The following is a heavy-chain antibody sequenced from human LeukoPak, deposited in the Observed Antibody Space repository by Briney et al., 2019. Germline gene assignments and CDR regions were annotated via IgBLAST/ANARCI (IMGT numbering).Heavy chain of an antibody. V-gene: IGHV1-8*01. CDR1: GYTFTSYD. Sequence: ASVKVSCKASGYTFTSYDIDWVRQATGQGLEWMGWMNPNIGKTGYAQKFRGRVTMTRNTSISTAYMELRSLRSEDTAVYYCARLPYDILTGYLYYFDYWGQGTLVTVSS. J-gene: IGHJ4*02. CDR2: MNPNIGKT. CDR3: ARLPYDILTGYLYYFDY. D-gene: IGHD3-9*01.